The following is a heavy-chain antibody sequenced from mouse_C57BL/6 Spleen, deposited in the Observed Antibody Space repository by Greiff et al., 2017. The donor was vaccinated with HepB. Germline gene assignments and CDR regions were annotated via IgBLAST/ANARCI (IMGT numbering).Heavy chain of an antibody. J-gene: IGHJ1*03. CDR3: ARIHYYGSSPWYFDV. D-gene: IGHD1-1*01. CDR1: GYTFTSYG. CDR2: IYPRSGNT. V-gene: IGHV1-81*01. Sequence: VQLQQSGAELARPGASVKLSCKASGYTFTSYGISWVKQRTGQGLEWIGEIYPRSGNTYYNEKFKGKATLTADKSSSTAYMELRSLTSEDSAVYFCARIHYYGSSPWYFDVWGTGTTVTVSS.